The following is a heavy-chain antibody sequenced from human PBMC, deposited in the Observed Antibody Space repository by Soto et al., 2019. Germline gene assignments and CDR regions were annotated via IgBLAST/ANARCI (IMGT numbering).Heavy chain of an antibody. J-gene: IGHJ6*01. D-gene: IGHD3-22*01. Sequence: QVHLVQSGAEVKKPGASVNVSCKTSGYTFTRNGISWVRQAPGQGLEWMGWISPNSGNTKYAQKLQGRVIMTPDTSTSTAYTELRSLRSDDTAVYYCVKARDSNSRPSRDVWGRGTTVTVSS. CDR1: GYTFTRNG. CDR2: ISPNSGNT. V-gene: IGHV1-18*01. CDR3: VKARDSNSRPSRDV.